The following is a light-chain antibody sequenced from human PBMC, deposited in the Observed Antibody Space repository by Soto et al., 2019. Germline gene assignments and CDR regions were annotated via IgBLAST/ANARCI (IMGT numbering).Light chain of an antibody. CDR3: QQYNNYDT. CDR2: GAS. V-gene: IGKV3-15*01. Sequence: EIVMTHAPATLSVSPGERATLSCKASQSVSSNLAWYQQKPGQAPRLLIYGASTRATGIPARFSGSGSGTEFTLTISSLQSEDFAVYYCQQYNNYDTFGQGTKV. CDR1: QSVSSN. J-gene: IGKJ1*01.